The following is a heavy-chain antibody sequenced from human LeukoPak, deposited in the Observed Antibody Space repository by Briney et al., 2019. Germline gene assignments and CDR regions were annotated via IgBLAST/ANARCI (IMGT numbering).Heavy chain of an antibody. J-gene: IGHJ4*02. D-gene: IGHD6-13*01. V-gene: IGHV3-33*06. CDR1: GFTFSSYG. CDR2: IWNDGSNK. Sequence: GRSLRLSCAASGFTFSSYGMHWVRQAPGKGLEWVAVIWNDGSNKYYADSVKGRFTISRDNSKSTLYLQMNSLRAEDTAVYYCAKDRYSGLNTIDYWGQGTLVTVSS. CDR3: AKDRYSGLNTIDY.